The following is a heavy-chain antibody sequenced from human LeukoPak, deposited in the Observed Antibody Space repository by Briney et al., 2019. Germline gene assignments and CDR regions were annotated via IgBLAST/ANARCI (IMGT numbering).Heavy chain of an antibody. CDR1: GGSISTYY. Sequence: SETLSLTCTVSGGSISTYYWSWIRQPPGKGLEWIGYIYYSGNTNYNPSLKSRVTISVDTSRNQFSLKLSSVTAADTAVYYCARVGTGDFDYWGQGTLVTVSP. CDR3: ARVGTGDFDY. V-gene: IGHV4-59*01. CDR2: IYYSGNT. J-gene: IGHJ4*02. D-gene: IGHD1-14*01.